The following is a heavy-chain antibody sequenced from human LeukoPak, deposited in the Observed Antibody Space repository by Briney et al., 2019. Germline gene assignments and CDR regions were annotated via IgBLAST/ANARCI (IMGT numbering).Heavy chain of an antibody. Sequence: PGGSLRLSCTASGFTFGDYVMSWVRQAAGQGLEWVGSIRNKVYDGTTEYAASVKGRFTISRDDSNSIAYLQMNSLKTEDTAVYYCARVRSWGALDYWGQGTLVTVSS. D-gene: IGHD1-26*01. J-gene: IGHJ4*02. CDR2: IRNKVYDGTT. V-gene: IGHV3-49*04. CDR3: ARVRSWGALDY. CDR1: GFTFGDYV.